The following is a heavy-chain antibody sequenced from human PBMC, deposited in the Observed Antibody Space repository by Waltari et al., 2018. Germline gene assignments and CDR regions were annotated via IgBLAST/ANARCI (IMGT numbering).Heavy chain of an antibody. CDR3: AKDRASHGDPVDY. Sequence: EVQLLVSGGDLAQPGVSLRLSCTHSGFTFSTYAMSWVLPAPGKGLEWVSTISGGGGNTYYADSVKGRFTIARDNSKNTLYLQMNSLRDDDTAIYYCAKDRASHGDPVDYWGQGTLVTVSS. J-gene: IGHJ4*02. CDR1: GFTFSTYA. D-gene: IGHD4-17*01. V-gene: IGHV3-23*01. CDR2: ISGGGGNT.